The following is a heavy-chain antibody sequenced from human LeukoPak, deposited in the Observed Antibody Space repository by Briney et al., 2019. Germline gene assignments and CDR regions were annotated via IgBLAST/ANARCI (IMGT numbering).Heavy chain of an antibody. D-gene: IGHD2-8*01. J-gene: IGHJ5*02. CDR2: IYSGGGT. V-gene: IGHV3-53*01. CDR1: GFTVSSNY. Sequence: GGSLRLSCAASGFTVSSNYMSWVRQAPGKGLEWVSVIYSGGGTYYPDSVKGRFTIYRDNNKNTLYLQMNSLRVEDTAVYYCARGHGDWFDPWGQGTLVTVSS. CDR3: ARGHGDWFDP.